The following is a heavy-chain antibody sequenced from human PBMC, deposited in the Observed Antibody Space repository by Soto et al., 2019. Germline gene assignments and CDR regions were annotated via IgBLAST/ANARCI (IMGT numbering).Heavy chain of an antibody. CDR2: IYWDGDK. D-gene: IGHD3-10*01. CDR1: GFSLSTSGVG. J-gene: IGHJ4*02. Sequence: QITLKESGPTLVKPTQTLTLTCTISGFSLSTSGVGVGWIRQPPGKALDWLALIYWDGDKRYSPSLKSRLTITKDTSKTQVVLTMTNMDPVDTATSYCVRLLWFGELTWGQGPLVTVSS. CDR3: VRLLWFGELT. V-gene: IGHV2-5*02.